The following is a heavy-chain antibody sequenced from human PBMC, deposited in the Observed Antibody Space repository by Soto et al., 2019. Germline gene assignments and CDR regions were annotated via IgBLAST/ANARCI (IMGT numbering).Heavy chain of an antibody. CDR2: IIPVFGTT. Sequence: QVQLVQSGAEVKKPGSSVRVSCKASGGTLNSYTISWVRQAPGQGLEWMGGIIPVFGTTDYAQKFQGRVTITADQSTGKAYLDLFSLRSEDTAIYYCSISNSYGRGEFWGQGTLVTVSS. V-gene: IGHV1-69*01. D-gene: IGHD4-17*01. J-gene: IGHJ4*02. CDR1: GGTLNSYT. CDR3: SISNSYGRGEF.